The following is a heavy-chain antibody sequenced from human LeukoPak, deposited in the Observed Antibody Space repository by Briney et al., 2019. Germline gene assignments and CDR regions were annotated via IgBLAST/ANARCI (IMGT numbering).Heavy chain of an antibody. CDR1: GFTFSSYG. CDR2: ISYDGSNK. V-gene: IGHV3-30*03. D-gene: IGHD4-17*01. J-gene: IGHJ4*02. CDR3: ASAPVPTY. Sequence: PGRSLRLSCAASGFTFSSYGMHWVRQAPGKGLEWVAVISYDGSNKYYADSVKGRFTISRDNSKNTLYLQMNSLRAEDTAVYYCASAPVPTYWGQGTLVTVSS.